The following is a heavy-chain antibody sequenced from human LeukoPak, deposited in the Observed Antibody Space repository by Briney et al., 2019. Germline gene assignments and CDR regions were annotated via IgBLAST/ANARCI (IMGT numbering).Heavy chain of an antibody. CDR2: IYHSGNT. CDR1: GGSISSYY. D-gene: IGHD1/OR15-1a*01. V-gene: IGHV4-59*08. J-gene: IGHJ3*02. Sequence: SETLSLTCALSGGSISSYYSSWIRQSPGKGLEWIAYIYHSGNTNYNPSFKSRVTISVDTSKNQFSLKLTSVAAADTAIYYCARQPSGTAAFDIWGQGTMVTVSS. CDR3: ARQPSGTAAFDI.